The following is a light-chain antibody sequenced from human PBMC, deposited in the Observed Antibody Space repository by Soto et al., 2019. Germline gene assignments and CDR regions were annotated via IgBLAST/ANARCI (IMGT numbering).Light chain of an antibody. CDR3: QQYNNWPRT. Sequence: EIVMTQSPATLSVSPGERATLSCRVSQSVGSNLAWYQQKPGQAPRLLIYGASSRATGIPARFSGSDSGTEFTLTISTLQSEDFAVYYCQQYNNWPRTFGGGTKVEIK. J-gene: IGKJ4*01. V-gene: IGKV3-15*01. CDR1: QSVGSN. CDR2: GAS.